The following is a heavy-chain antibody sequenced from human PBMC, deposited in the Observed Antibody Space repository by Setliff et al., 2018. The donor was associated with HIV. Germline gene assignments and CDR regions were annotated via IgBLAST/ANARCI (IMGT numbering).Heavy chain of an antibody. V-gene: IGHV4-59*08. CDR3: ARLHYYDRSGLTVGAFDI. Sequence: PSETLSLTCTVSGGYITTYYWSWIRQPPGKGLEWIGYIYYSGSTNYNPPLKSRVTISVDTSKNQFSLKLSSVTAADTAVYYCARLHYYDRSGLTVGAFDIWGQGTMVT. CDR1: GGYITTYY. D-gene: IGHD3-22*01. CDR2: IYYSGST. J-gene: IGHJ3*02.